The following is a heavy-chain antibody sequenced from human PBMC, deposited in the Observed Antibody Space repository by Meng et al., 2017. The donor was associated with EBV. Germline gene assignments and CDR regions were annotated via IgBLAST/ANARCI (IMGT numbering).Heavy chain of an antibody. J-gene: IGHJ4*02. CDR3: ASRAAYYYDILTGFDY. V-gene: IGHV3-23*01. CDR1: GFTFSSYA. CDR2: ISGSGGST. D-gene: IGHD3-9*01. Sequence: EVQLLESGGGWVQPGGSLSLFWAASGFTFSSYAMSWVRQAPGKGLEWVSAISGSGGSTYYADSVKGRFTISRDNSKNTLYLQMNSLRAEDTAVYYCASRAAYYYDILTGFDYWGQGTLVTVSS.